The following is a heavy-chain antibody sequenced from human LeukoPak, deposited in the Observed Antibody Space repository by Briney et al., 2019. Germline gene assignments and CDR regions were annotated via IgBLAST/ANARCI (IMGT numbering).Heavy chain of an antibody. CDR3: ARVGIVGATNGYYYYGMDV. CDR1: GFTFSSYS. Sequence: PGGSLRLSCAASGFTFSSYSMNWVRQAPGKGLEWVSSISSSSSYIYYADSVKGRFTISRDNAKDSLYLQMNSLRAEDTAVYYCARVGIVGATNGYYYYGMDVWGQGTTVTVSS. CDR2: ISSSSSYI. V-gene: IGHV3-21*01. J-gene: IGHJ6*02. D-gene: IGHD1-26*01.